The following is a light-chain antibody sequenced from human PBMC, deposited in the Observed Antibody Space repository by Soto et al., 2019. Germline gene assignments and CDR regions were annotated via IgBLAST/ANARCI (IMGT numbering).Light chain of an antibody. CDR2: GAF. CDR3: QQYGTSPRT. V-gene: IGKV3-15*01. J-gene: IGKJ1*01. CDR1: QSVSSY. Sequence: EIVLTQSPATLSCSPGERATLSCRASQSVSSYLAWYQQKPGQAPRLLIYGAFTRATGFPARFSGSGSGTDFTLTITSLQSEDFAVYYCQQYGTSPRTFGQGTKVDIK.